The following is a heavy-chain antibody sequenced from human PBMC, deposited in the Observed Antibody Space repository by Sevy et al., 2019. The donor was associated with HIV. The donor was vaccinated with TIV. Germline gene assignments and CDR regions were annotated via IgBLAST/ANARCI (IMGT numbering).Heavy chain of an antibody. CDR2: ISYDGSYK. J-gene: IGHJ6*02. CDR1: GFTFSSYA. CDR3: ARGGYYYGSGAQIGYYGMDV. D-gene: IGHD3-10*01. Sequence: GGSLRLSCAASGFTFSSYAMHWVRQAPGKGLEWVAVISYDGSYKYYADSVKGRFTISRDNSKNTLYLQMNSLRAEDTAVYYCARGGYYYGSGAQIGYYGMDVWGQGTTVTVSS. V-gene: IGHV3-30-3*01.